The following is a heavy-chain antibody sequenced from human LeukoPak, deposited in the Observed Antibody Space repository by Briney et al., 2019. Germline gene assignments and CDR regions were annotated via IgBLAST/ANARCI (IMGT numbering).Heavy chain of an antibody. D-gene: IGHD3/OR15-3a*01. CDR2: ISGSGGST. CDR3: AKLASKDYSPGLGYYFDY. CDR1: GFTFSSYA. V-gene: IGHV3-23*01. J-gene: IGHJ4*02. Sequence: PGGSLRLSCAASGFTFSSYAMSWVRQAPGKGLEWVSAISGSGGSTYYADSVKGRFTISRDNSKNTLYLQMNSLRAEDTAVYYCAKLASKDYSPGLGYYFDYWGQGTLVTVSS.